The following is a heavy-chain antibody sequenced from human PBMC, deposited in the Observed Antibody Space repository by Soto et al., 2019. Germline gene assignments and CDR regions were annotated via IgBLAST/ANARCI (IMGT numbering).Heavy chain of an antibody. V-gene: IGHV3-21*01. D-gene: IGHD2-15*01. CDR2: ISSSSSYI. CDR3: ARDRDDIVVVVAAFDAFDI. J-gene: IGHJ3*02. CDR1: GFTFSSYS. Sequence: GGSLRLSCAASGFTFSSYSMNWVRQAPGKGLEWVSSISSSSSYIYYAASVKGRFTISRDNAKNSLYLQMSSLRAEDTAVYYCARDRDDIVVVVAAFDAFDIWGQGTMVT.